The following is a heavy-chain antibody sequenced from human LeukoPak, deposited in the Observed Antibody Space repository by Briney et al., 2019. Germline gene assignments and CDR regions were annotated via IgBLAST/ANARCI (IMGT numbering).Heavy chain of an antibody. Sequence: SETLSLTCAVSGGSISSSNWWSWVRQPPGQGLEWIGEIYHSGSTNYNPSLKSRVTISVDKSKNQFSLKLSSVTAADTAVYYCARLRGYSYGHGDYWGQGTLVTVSS. CDR2: IYHSGST. J-gene: IGHJ4*02. D-gene: IGHD5-18*01. CDR1: GGSISSSNW. CDR3: ARLRGYSYGHGDY. V-gene: IGHV4-4*02.